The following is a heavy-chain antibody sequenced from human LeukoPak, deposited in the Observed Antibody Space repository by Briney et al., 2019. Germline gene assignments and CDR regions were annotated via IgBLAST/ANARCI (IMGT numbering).Heavy chain of an antibody. D-gene: IGHD3-3*01. Sequence: SETLSLTCTVSGGSISSYYWSWIRQPPGKGLEWVGYIYYSGSTNYNPSLKSRVTISVDTSKNQFSLKLSSVTAADTAVYYCASLRFWSGRYFDYWGQETLVTVSS. V-gene: IGHV4-59*01. J-gene: IGHJ4*02. CDR3: ASLRFWSGRYFDY. CDR2: IYYSGST. CDR1: GGSISSYY.